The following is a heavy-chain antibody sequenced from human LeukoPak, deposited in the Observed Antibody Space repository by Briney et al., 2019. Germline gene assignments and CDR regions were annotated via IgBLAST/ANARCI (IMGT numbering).Heavy chain of an antibody. CDR1: GGSISSYY. J-gene: IGHJ3*01. V-gene: IGHV4-59*08. CDR2: IHYTGST. D-gene: IGHD3-10*01. CDR3: ARCNYYGSGSYHEGFFRF. Sequence: SETLSLTCTVSGGSISSYYWSWIRQSPGKGLECIGYIHYTGSTNYNPSLKSRVTISVDTSKNQFSLKLSSVTAADTAVYYCARCNYYGSGSYHEGFFRFWGQGTMVTVSS.